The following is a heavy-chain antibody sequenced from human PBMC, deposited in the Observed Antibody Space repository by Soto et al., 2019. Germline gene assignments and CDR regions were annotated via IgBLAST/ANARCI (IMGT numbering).Heavy chain of an antibody. CDR3: ARSGYDSPLTPFNWFDP. V-gene: IGHV4-59*08. J-gene: IGHJ5*02. CDR2: IYYSGST. Sequence: QVQLQESGPGLVKPSETLSLTCTVSGGSISSYYWSWIRQPPGKGLEWIGYIYYSGSTNYNPSLKSRVTISVDTSKNQFSLKLSSVTAADTAVYYCARSGYDSPLTPFNWFDPWGQGTLVTVSS. CDR1: GGSISSYY. D-gene: IGHD5-12*01.